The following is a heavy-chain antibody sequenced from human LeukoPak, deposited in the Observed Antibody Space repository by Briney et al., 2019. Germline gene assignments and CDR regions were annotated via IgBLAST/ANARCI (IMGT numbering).Heavy chain of an antibody. CDR3: ARAPKFRLVGVPKGPFDP. CDR2: ISSSGSTI. Sequence: GGSLRLSCAASGFTFSDYYMSWIRQAPGRGLEWVSYISSSGSTIYYADSVKGRFTISRDNAKNSLYLQMNSLRAEDTAVYYCARAPKFRLVGVPKGPFDPWGQGTLVTVSS. J-gene: IGHJ5*02. V-gene: IGHV3-11*01. CDR1: GFTFSDYY. D-gene: IGHD1-26*01.